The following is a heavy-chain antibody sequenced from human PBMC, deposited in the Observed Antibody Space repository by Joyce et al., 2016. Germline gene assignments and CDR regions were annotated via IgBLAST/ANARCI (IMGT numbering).Heavy chain of an antibody. CDR2: INPIFNKA. CDR3: ARDANQVPAFDI. J-gene: IGHJ3*02. Sequence: QVQLVQSGAEVKKPGSSVKVSCKASGGTSSSYAISWVRQAPGQGLEWMGGINPIFNKANYAQKFQDRVTFTADESTSTVYMEVSSLRFQDTAVYFCARDANQVPAFDIWGQGTLVTVSS. V-gene: IGHV1-69*01. CDR1: GGTSSSYA. D-gene: IGHD4/OR15-4a*01.